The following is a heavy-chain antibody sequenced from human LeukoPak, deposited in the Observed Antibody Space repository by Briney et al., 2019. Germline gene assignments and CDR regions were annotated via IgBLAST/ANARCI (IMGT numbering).Heavy chain of an antibody. Sequence: GGSLRLSCAASGFTVSSNYMSWVRQVPGKGLEWVSVIYSGGSTYYADSVKGRSTISRDNSKNTLYLQMNSQRAEDTAVYYCARARAGAGTFFFDYWGQGTLVTVSS. CDR3: ARARAGAGTFFFDY. CDR1: GFTVSSNY. V-gene: IGHV3-53*01. D-gene: IGHD6-13*01. J-gene: IGHJ4*02. CDR2: IYSGGST.